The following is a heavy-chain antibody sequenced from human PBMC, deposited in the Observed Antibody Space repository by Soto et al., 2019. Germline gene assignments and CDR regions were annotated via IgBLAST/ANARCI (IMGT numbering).Heavy chain of an antibody. J-gene: IGHJ1*01. CDR1: GDSVGSGGYV. CDR3: ARTDSAGRWAAWY. D-gene: IGHD6-13*01. CDR2: IHNRVNT. V-gene: IGHV4-61*03. Sequence: SETLSLTCAVSGDSVGSGGYVWSWIRQTPGKGREWIGHIHNRVNTEYNPPLRGRVTISVDTSKNHFSLNLRSVTDADTAIYSCARTDSAGRWAAWYWGQGTLVTVSS.